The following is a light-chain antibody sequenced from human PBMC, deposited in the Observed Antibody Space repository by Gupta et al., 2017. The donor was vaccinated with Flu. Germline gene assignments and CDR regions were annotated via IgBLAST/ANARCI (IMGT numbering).Light chain of an antibody. CDR3: HQYHDWPYS. CDR2: AAS. Sequence: VMTQSPHTLAAFPGERATLSCRASQSVSSNLAWYQQNPGQAPRLLIYAASTRATGVPARFSASGSGTGSTLTITSLQSEDFAVYYCHQYHDWPYSFGQGTNLEIK. V-gene: IGKV3-15*01. CDR1: QSVSSN. J-gene: IGKJ2*03.